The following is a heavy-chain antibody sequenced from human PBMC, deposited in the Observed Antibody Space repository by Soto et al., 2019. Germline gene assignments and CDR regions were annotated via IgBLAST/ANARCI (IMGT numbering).Heavy chain of an antibody. CDR3: ARDQGITGTTYDYYYGMDV. V-gene: IGHV1-2*04. CDR2: INPNSGGT. J-gene: IGHJ6*02. Sequence: ASVKVSCKASGYTFTGYYMHWVRQAPGEGLEWMGWINPNSGGTNYAQKFQGWVTMTRDTSISTAYMELSRLRSDNTAVYYCARDQGITGTTYDYYYGMDVWGQGTTVTVSS. D-gene: IGHD1-20*01. CDR1: GYTFTGYY.